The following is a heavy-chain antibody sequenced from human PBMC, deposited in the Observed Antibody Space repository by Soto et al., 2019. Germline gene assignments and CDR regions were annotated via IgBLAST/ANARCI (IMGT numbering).Heavy chain of an antibody. Sequence: PGGSLRLSCAASGFTFDDYAMHWVRQAPGKGLEWVSGISWNSGSIAYADSVKGRFTISRDNAKNSLYLQMNSLRAEDTALYYCAKDNRRNSFYYYYMDLWGQGTTVTVSS. J-gene: IGHJ6*02. V-gene: IGHV3-9*01. CDR1: GFTFDDYA. D-gene: IGHD3-16*01. CDR2: ISWNSGSI. CDR3: AKDNRRNSFYYYYMDL.